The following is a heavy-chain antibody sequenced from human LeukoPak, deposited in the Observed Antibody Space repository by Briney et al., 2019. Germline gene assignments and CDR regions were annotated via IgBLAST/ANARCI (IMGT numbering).Heavy chain of an antibody. D-gene: IGHD5-18*01. Sequence: PGGSLRLSCAASGFTFSSYAMHRVRQAPGKGLEWVAVISYDGSNKYYADSVKGRFTISRDNSKNTLYLQMNSLRAEDTAVYYCAKLSGRGYSYGYLGYWGQGTLVTVS. CDR3: AKLSGRGYSYGYLGY. CDR2: ISYDGSNK. CDR1: GFTFSSYA. J-gene: IGHJ4*02. V-gene: IGHV3-30-3*01.